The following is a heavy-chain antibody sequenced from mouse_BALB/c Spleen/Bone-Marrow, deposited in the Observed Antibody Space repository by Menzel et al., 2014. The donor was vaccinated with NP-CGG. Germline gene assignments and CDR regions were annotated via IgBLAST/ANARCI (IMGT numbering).Heavy chain of an antibody. Sequence: QVQLQQSGAELAKPGASVKVSCKASGYTFTNYWMHWVKQRPGQGLEWIGYINPSTGYTEYNQKFKDKATLTADKSSSTAYMQLSSLTSEDSSVFYCTRRAYGGSYGFAYWGQGTLVTVSA. J-gene: IGHJ3*01. CDR3: TRRAYGGSYGFAY. D-gene: IGHD1-1*01. V-gene: IGHV1-7*01. CDR1: GYTFTNYW. CDR2: INPSTGYT.